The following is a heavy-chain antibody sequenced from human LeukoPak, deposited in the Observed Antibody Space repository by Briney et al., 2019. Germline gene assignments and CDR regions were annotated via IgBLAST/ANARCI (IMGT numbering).Heavy chain of an antibody. D-gene: IGHD3-22*01. CDR2: ISSNGGST. J-gene: IGHJ3*01. Sequence: GGSPRLSCSASGFTFSFYAMGWVRQAPGKGLEYVSAISSNGGSTYYADSVKGRFTISRDNSKNTLYLQMSSLRADDTAVYYCVKGFPHYYDSSGFGAFDVWGQGTIVTVSS. V-gene: IGHV3-64D*09. CDR1: GFTFSFYA. CDR3: VKGFPHYYDSSGFGAFDV.